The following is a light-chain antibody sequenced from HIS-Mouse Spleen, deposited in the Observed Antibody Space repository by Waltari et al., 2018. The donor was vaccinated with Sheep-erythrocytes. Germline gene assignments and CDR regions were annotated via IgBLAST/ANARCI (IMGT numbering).Light chain of an antibody. Sequence: QAALTQPASGSGSPGQSITISCTVTSRDVGSYNLVSWYHHHPGKAPKLLSYEGSKRPSGVSHRFSGSKSGNTASLTISGLQAEDEADYYCCSYAGSSTPWVFGGGTKLTVL. V-gene: IGLV2-23*01. J-gene: IGLJ3*02. CDR3: CSYAGSSTPWV. CDR2: EGS. CDR1: SRDVGSYNL.